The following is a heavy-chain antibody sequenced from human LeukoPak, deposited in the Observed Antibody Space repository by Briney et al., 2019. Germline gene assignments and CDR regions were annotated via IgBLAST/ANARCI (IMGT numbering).Heavy chain of an antibody. CDR1: GGSISSSSHC. V-gene: IGHV4-39*07. CDR2: IYHSGST. D-gene: IGHD6-13*01. J-gene: IGHJ4*02. CDR3: ARRRSSWSYFDY. Sequence: SETLSLTCTVSGGSISSSSHCWGWIRQPPGKGLEWIGSIYHSGSTYYNPSLKSRVTISVDTSKNQFSLKLSSVTAADTAVYYCARRRSSWSYFDYRGQGTLVTVSS.